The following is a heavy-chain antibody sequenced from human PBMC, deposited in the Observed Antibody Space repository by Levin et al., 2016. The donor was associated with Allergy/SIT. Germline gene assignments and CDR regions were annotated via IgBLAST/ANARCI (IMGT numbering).Heavy chain of an antibody. CDR1: GGSIKISNYY. CDR3: ARHGGQKPFDS. D-gene: IGHD6-25*01. V-gene: IGHV4-39*01. CDR2: IYYSGIS. J-gene: IGHJ4*02. Sequence: SETLSLTCTVSGGSIKISNYYWDWIRQSPEKGLEWIGNIYYSGISEYNPSLKSRVTMSVDTSKNQFSLQLSSVTAADTAVYYCARHGGQKPFDSWGQGTLVTVSS.